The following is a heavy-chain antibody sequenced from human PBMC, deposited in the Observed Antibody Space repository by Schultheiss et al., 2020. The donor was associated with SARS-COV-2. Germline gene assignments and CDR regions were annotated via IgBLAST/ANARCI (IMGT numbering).Heavy chain of an antibody. V-gene: IGHV3-48*03. J-gene: IGHJ2*01. CDR1: GFTFSYYE. Sequence: GGSLRLSCAASGFTFSYYEMNWVRQAPGKGLEWVSYISSSGSINYADSVKGRFTISRDNAKNSLYLQMNSLRAEDTAVYYCASDPGYDNWWYFDLWGRGTLVTVSS. CDR3: ASDPGYDNWWYFDL. D-gene: IGHD5-12*01. CDR2: ISSSGSI.